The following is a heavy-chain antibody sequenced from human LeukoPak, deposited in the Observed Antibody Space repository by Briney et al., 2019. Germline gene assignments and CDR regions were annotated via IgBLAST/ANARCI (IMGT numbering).Heavy chain of an antibody. CDR2: INHSGST. V-gene: IGHV4-34*01. Sequence: SETLSLTCAVYGGSFSGYYWSWIRQPPGKGLEWIGEINHSGSTNYNPSLKSRVTMSVDTSKSQFSLRLSSVTAADTAVYYCARATVDSSGYYYVFHFDYWGQGTLVTVSS. J-gene: IGHJ4*02. CDR3: ARATVDSSGYYYVFHFDY. D-gene: IGHD3-22*01. CDR1: GGSFSGYY.